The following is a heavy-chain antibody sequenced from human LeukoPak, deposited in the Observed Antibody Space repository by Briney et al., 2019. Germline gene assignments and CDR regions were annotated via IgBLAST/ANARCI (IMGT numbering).Heavy chain of an antibody. D-gene: IGHD2-2*01. CDR1: GYRFTSYW. CDR2: LYPGDSDT. CDR3: ARGVVVVPAATARWFDP. V-gene: IGHV5-51*01. Sequence: GGSLKIPFKGSGYRFTSYWIGWVRQMPGKGLEWMGILYPGDSDTRYSPSFQGQVTISADKSISTAYLQWSSLKASDTARYYCARGVVVVPAATARWFDPWGQGTLVTVSS. J-gene: IGHJ5*02.